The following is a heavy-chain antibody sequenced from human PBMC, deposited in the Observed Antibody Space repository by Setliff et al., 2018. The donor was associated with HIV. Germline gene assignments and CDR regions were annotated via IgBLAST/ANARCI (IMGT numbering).Heavy chain of an antibody. Sequence: PGGSLRLSCVASEFTFSKYRMSWVRKAPGKVLEWVAYIKEDGSDKYYEDSVKGRFTISRDNAKNSLYLQMNSLRAEDTAVYYCAREYAMAARYWGRGTLVTVSS. J-gene: IGHJ4*02. CDR1: EFTFSKYR. D-gene: IGHD2-15*01. CDR3: AREYAMAARY. V-gene: IGHV3-7*03. CDR2: IKEDGSDK.